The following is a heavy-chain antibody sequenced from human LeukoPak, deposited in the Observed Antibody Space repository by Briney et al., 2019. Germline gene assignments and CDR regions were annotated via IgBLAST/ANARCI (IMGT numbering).Heavy chain of an antibody. V-gene: IGHV4-59*01. CDR1: GGSISSYY. Sequence: SETLSLTCTVSGGSISSYYWSWIRQPPGKGLEWIGYIYYSGSTNYNPSLKSRVTISVDTSKNQFSLKLSSVTAADTAVYYCARGGYSYGYGYYFDYWGQGTLVTVSS. CDR2: IYYSGST. CDR3: ARGGYSYGYGYYFDY. J-gene: IGHJ4*02. D-gene: IGHD5-18*01.